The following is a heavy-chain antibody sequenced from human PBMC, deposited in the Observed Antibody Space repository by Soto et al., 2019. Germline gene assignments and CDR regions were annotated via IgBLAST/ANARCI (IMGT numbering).Heavy chain of an antibody. Sequence: QVQLVESGGGVVQPGRSLRLSCAASGFTFSTYAMHWVRQAPGKGLEWVAVISYYGSNKYYADSVKGRFTISRDNSKNTLYLQMNSLRAEDTAVYYCARDKRDLRFLEWSYYFDYWGQGTLVTVSS. D-gene: IGHD3-3*01. V-gene: IGHV3-30-3*01. CDR2: ISYYGSNK. J-gene: IGHJ4*02. CDR3: ARDKRDLRFLEWSYYFDY. CDR1: GFTFSTYA.